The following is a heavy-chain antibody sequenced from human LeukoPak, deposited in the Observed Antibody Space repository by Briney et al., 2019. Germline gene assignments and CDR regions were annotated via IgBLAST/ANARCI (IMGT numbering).Heavy chain of an antibody. V-gene: IGHV3-53*01. CDR1: GFTVSSNY. CDR2: IYSGGST. D-gene: IGHD3-16*01. Sequence: GGSLRLSCAASGFTVSSNYMSWVRQAPGKGLEWVSVIYSGGSTYYADSVKGRFTISRDKSKNTLYLQMNSLRAEDTAVYYCARQYYDYVWGSPGGFDPWGQGTLVTVSS. J-gene: IGHJ5*02. CDR3: ARQYYDYVWGSPGGFDP.